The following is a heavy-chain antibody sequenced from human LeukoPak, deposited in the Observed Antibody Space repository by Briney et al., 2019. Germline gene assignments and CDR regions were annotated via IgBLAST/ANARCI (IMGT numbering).Heavy chain of an antibody. Sequence: SETLSLICTVSGGSISSGGYYWSWIRQHPGKGLEWIGYIYYSGSTYYNPSLKSRPTISVDTSKNRFSLKLSSVIAADTAVYYCARDRRGVDYYYGMDVWGKGTTVTVSS. CDR2: IYYSGST. CDR3: ARDRRGVDYYYGMDV. V-gene: IGHV4-31*03. CDR1: GGSISSGGYY. D-gene: IGHD2-21*01. J-gene: IGHJ6*04.